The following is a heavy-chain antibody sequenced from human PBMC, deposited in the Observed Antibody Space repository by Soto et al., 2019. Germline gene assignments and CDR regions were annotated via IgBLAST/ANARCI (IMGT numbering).Heavy chain of an antibody. J-gene: IGHJ5*02. CDR2: FIPIIGII. D-gene: IGHD4-4*01. CDR1: GGTFSPYT. V-gene: IGHV1-69*02. Sequence: QVQLVQSGAEVKKPGSSVKVSCKASGGTFSPYTITWVRQAPGQGLEWMGRFIPIIGIINYAQKYQGKVTIMADTFTSTAYMALPRPRSDDTAVYYCAGGPDSHYNVSHASSSPWGQGALVTVSS. CDR3: AGGPDSHYNVSHASSSP.